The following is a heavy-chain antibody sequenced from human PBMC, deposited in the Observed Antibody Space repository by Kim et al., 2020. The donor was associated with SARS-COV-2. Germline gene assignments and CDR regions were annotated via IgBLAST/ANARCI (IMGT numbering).Heavy chain of an antibody. CDR3: ARQYRDGYTYYFDY. CDR1: GFSFTGHC. D-gene: IGHD5-12*01. CDR2: IDPSESYT. V-gene: IGHV5-10-1*01. J-gene: IGHJ4*02. Sequence: GESLKISCAVSGFSFTGHCITWVRRLPGKGLEWMARIDPSESYTNYNPSFQGHVVLSADKSISTAYLQWSSLKASDTAIYFCARQYRDGYTYYFDYWGQGTLVTVSS.